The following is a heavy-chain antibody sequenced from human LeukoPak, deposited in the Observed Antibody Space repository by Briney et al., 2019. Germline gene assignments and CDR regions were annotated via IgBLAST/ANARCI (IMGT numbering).Heavy chain of an antibody. J-gene: IGHJ4*02. V-gene: IGHV4-28*01. CDR1: DYSISRNYW. D-gene: IGHD1-14*01. CDR3: ARKPDSEYYFDY. Sequence: SETLSLTCAVSDYSISRNYWWGWLRQPPGKGLKWIGYIYYSGSTYYNPSLGSRVTMSVDPSKKQFSLKVSYVTAVDKAVYYCARKPDSEYYFDYWGQGTLVTVSS. CDR2: IYYSGST.